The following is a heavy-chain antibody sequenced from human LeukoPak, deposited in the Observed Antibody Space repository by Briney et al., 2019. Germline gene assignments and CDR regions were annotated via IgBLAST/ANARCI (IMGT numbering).Heavy chain of an antibody. V-gene: IGHV4-34*01. D-gene: IGHD3-10*01. J-gene: IGHJ4*02. CDR1: GGSFSGYY. CDR3: ARGRGHVLLWFGERPYYFDY. Sequence: SETLSLTCAVYGGSFSGYYWSWIRQPPGKGLEWIGEINHSGSTNYNPSLKSRVTISVDTSKNQLSLKLSSVTAADTAVYYCARGRGHVLLWFGERPYYFDYWGQGTLVTVSS. CDR2: INHSGST.